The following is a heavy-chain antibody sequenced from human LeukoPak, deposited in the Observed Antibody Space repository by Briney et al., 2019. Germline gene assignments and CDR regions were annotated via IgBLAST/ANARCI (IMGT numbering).Heavy chain of an antibody. CDR1: GFSLSGYW. CDR3: ARECIDGYYESSGYDL. Sequence: GGSLRLSCVDSGFSLSGYWMTWVRQAPGEGLEWVANIKDDGSRKHDVHSARGRITITRDNTKNSLYLDMNSLRAEDTAVYYCARECIDGYYESSGYDLWGQGTLVTVSS. CDR2: IKDDGSRK. D-gene: IGHD3-22*01. J-gene: IGHJ4*02. V-gene: IGHV3-7*01.